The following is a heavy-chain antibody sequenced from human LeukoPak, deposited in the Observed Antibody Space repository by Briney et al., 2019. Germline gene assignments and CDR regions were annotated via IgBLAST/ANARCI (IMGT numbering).Heavy chain of an antibody. CDR1: GSTFSSYW. CDR3: ARGGGLDV. V-gene: IGHV3-7*03. J-gene: IGHJ6*02. D-gene: IGHD3-16*01. Sequence: GGSLRLSCAASGSTFSSYWMNWARQAPGKGPEWVASINHNGNVNYYVDSVKGRFTISRDNAKNSLYLQMSNLRAEDTAVYFCARGGGLDVWGQGATVTVSS. CDR2: INHNGNVN.